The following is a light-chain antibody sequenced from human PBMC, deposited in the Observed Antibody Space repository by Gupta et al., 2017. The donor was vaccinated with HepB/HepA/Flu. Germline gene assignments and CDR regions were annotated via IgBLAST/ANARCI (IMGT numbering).Light chain of an antibody. V-gene: IGLV2-23*02. J-gene: IGLJ3*02. CDR1: SSDVGSYNL. CDR2: EVS. CDR3: CSYAGSSTFV. Sequence: QSPLTQPASVSGSPGPSITSSCTGPSSDVGSYNLFSWYQQHPGKAPKLMIYEVSKRPSGVSNRFSGSKSGNTASLTISGLQAEDEADYYCCSYAGSSTFVFGGGTKLTVL.